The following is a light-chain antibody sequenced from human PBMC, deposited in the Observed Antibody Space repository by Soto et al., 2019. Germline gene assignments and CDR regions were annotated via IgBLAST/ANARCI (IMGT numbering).Light chain of an antibody. CDR1: SGSVSTSYY. V-gene: IGLV8-61*01. J-gene: IGLJ2*01. Sequence: QAVVTQEPSFSVSPGGTVTLTCGLSSGSVSTSYYPSWYQQTPGQAPRTLIYSTNTRSSGVPDRFSGSILGNKAALTIAGAQADEESDYYCVLYMGSGSVVFGGGTKVTVL. CDR3: VLYMGSGSVV. CDR2: STN.